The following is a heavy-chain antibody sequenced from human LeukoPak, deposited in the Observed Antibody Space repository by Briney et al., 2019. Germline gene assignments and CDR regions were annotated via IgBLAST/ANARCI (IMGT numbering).Heavy chain of an antibody. CDR3: AKDLGSYYDSSGYYGY. CDR2: ISWNSGSI. J-gene: IGHJ4*02. V-gene: IGHV3-9*01. Sequence: PGGSLRLSCAASGFTFDDYAMHWVRQAPGKGLEWVSGISWNSGSIGYADSVKGRFTISRDNAKNSLYLQMNSLRAEDTALYYCAKDLGSYYDSSGYYGYWGQGTLVTVSS. CDR1: GFTFDDYA. D-gene: IGHD3-22*01.